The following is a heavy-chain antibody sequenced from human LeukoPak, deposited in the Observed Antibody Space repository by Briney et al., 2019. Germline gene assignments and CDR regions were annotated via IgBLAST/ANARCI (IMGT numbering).Heavy chain of an antibody. CDR1: GYTFTSYG. CDR3: ARRIVGASDAFDI. Sequence: ASVTVSFTASGYTFTSYGISWVRQAPGQGLEGMGWISAYNGNTNYAQKLQGRVTMTTDTSTSTAYMDLRSLRSDDTAVYYCARRIVGASDAFDIWGQGTMVTVSS. CDR2: ISAYNGNT. D-gene: IGHD1-26*01. V-gene: IGHV1-18*01. J-gene: IGHJ3*02.